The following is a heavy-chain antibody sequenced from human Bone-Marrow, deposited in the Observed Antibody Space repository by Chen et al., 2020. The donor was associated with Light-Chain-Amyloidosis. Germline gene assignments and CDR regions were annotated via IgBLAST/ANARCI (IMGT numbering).Heavy chain of an antibody. Sequence: EVQLVESGGGLAQPGRSLRLSCAASGFTFDDYAMHWVRQVPGKGPEWVPSIRWNSNSLAYADSVRGRFTISSDNAKNSLYLLMNSLRPEDTAFYYCARCEYNSGWYWLDSWGQGTLVTVSS. V-gene: IGHV3-9*01. CDR3: ARCEYNSGWYWLDS. CDR1: GFTFDDYA. J-gene: IGHJ5*01. CDR2: IRWNSNSL. D-gene: IGHD6-19*01.